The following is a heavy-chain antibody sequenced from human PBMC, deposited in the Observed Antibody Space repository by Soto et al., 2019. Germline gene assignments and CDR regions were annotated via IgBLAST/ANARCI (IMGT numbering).Heavy chain of an antibody. Sequence: GGSLRLSCAASGFTFSSYGIHWVRQAPGKGLEWVALISYNGNKRFYADSVKGRFTISRDNSKNTLYLQMNSLRAEDTAVYYCAKDCSSTSCYWSSWFDPWGQGTLVTVSS. CDR2: ISYNGNKR. V-gene: IGHV3-30*18. J-gene: IGHJ5*02. CDR1: GFTFSSYG. CDR3: AKDCSSTSCYWSSWFDP. D-gene: IGHD2-2*01.